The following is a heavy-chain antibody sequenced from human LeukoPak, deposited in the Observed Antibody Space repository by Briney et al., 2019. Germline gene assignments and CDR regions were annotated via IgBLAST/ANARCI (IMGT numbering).Heavy chain of an antibody. CDR3: AKFYDFWSGYYDLDY. V-gene: IGHV3-23*01. D-gene: IGHD3-3*01. Sequence: GGSLRLSCAASGFTFSSYAMSWVRQAPGKGLEWVSAISGSGGSTYYADSVKGRFTISRDNSKNTLYLQMNSLRAEDTAVYYCAKFYDFWSGYYDLDYWGQGTLVTVSS. CDR1: GFTFSSYA. J-gene: IGHJ4*02. CDR2: ISGSGGST.